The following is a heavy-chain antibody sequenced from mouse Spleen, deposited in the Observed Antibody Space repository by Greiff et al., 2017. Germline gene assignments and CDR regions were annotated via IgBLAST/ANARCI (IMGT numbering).Heavy chain of an antibody. CDR1: GFTFSDYG. CDR3: ARTRDDYGDFDY. V-gene: IGHV5-17*01. Sequence: DVKLVESGGGLVKPGGSLKLSCAASGFTFSDYGMHWVRQAPEKGLEWVAYISSGSSTIYYADTVKGRFTISRDNAKNTLFLQMTSLRSEDTAMYYCARTRDDYGDFDYWGQGTTLTVSS. D-gene: IGHD2-4*01. J-gene: IGHJ2*01. CDR2: ISSGSSTI.